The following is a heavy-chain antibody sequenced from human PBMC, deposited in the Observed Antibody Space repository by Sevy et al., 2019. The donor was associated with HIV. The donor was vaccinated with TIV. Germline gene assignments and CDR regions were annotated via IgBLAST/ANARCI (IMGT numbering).Heavy chain of an antibody. V-gene: IGHV3-23*01. CDR1: GFTFSSYA. CDR3: AKDGGNIVLMVYAMGHFDY. J-gene: IGHJ4*02. D-gene: IGHD2-8*01. CDR2: ISGSGGST. Sequence: GGSLRLSCAASGFTFSSYAMSWVRQAPGKGLEWVSAISGSGGSTYYADSVKGRFTISRDNSKNTLYLQMNSLRAEDTVVYYCAKDGGNIVLMVYAMGHFDYWGQGTLVTVSS.